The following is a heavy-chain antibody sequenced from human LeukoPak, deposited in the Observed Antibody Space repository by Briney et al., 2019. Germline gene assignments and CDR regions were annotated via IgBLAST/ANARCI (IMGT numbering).Heavy chain of an antibody. CDR1: GFTFSSYA. D-gene: IGHD3-22*01. CDR2: ISYDGSNK. Sequence: PGGSLRLSCAASGFTFSSYAMSWVRQAPGKGLEWVAVISYDGSNKYYADSVKGRFTISRDNSKNTLYLQMNSLRAEDTAVYYCAKDHYDSSGYYYLDYWGQGTLVTVSS. J-gene: IGHJ4*02. V-gene: IGHV3-30*18. CDR3: AKDHYDSSGYYYLDY.